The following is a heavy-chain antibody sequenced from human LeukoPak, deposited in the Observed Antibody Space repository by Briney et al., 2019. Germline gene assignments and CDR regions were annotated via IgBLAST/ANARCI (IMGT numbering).Heavy chain of an antibody. Sequence: ASLKVSCTASGYTFSSYGFNWVRQAPGRGLEWMGWIRSYNGNTNYAQKLQGRVTMTTDTSASTAYMELRSLRSDDTAVYYCARPVFSCEDRSGYYYGDYYYGMDVWGQGATVTVCS. J-gene: IGHJ6*02. CDR1: GYTFSSYG. V-gene: IGHV1-18*01. CDR3: ARPVFSCEDRSGYYYGDYYYGMDV. CDR2: IRSYNGNT. D-gene: IGHD3-22*01.